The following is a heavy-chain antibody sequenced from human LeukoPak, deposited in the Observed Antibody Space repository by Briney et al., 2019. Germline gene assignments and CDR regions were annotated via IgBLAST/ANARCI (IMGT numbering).Heavy chain of an antibody. J-gene: IGHJ4*02. Sequence: ASVKVSCKASGYTFTGYYMHWVRQAPGQGLEWMGWINPNSGGTNYAQKFQGRVTMIRDTSISTAYMELSRLRSDDTAVYYCARLSRDGYNWVFDYWGQGTLVTVSS. D-gene: IGHD5-24*01. CDR1: GYTFTGYY. CDR3: ARLSRDGYNWVFDY. CDR2: INPNSGGT. V-gene: IGHV1-2*02.